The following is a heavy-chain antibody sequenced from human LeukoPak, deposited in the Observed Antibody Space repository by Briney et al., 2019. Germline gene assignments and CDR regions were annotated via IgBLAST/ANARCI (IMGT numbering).Heavy chain of an antibody. Sequence: SETLSLTCTVSGGSISSYYWSWIRQPPGKGLEWIGYIYYSGSTNYNPSLKSRVTISVDTSKNQFSLKLSSVTAADTAVYYCARTKHHHDSSPLPRVGYFDYWGQGTLVTVSS. V-gene: IGHV4-59*08. J-gene: IGHJ4*02. CDR2: IYYSGST. CDR1: GGSISSYY. D-gene: IGHD3-22*01. CDR3: ARTKHHHDSSPLPRVGYFDY.